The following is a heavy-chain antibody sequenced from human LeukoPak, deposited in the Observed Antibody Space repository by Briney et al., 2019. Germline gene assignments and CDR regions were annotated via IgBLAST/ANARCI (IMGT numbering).Heavy chain of an antibody. D-gene: IGHD3-10*01. Sequence: ASVKVSCKVSGYTLTELSMHWVRQAPGKGLEWMGGFDPEDGETIYAQKFQGRVTMTEDTSTDTAYMGLSSLRSEDTAVYYCARIPARMVRGVIYYYGMDVWGQGTTVTVSS. CDR1: GYTLTELS. CDR3: ARIPARMVRGVIYYYGMDV. V-gene: IGHV1-24*01. J-gene: IGHJ6*02. CDR2: FDPEDGET.